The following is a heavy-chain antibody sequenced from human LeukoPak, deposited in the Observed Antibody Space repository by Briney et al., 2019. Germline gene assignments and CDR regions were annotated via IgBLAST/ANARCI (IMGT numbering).Heavy chain of an antibody. D-gene: IGHD1-26*01. Sequence: PGGALGLSRLTSGFTHSTNAMRWVRQAPGKGLEWISGFSGSGESTYYADSVKGRFTIPRDDSRNTLYLQMNSLRGDDAPVYYCAKDVGKWESLHFFEYWGQGTLVTVS. CDR3: AKDVGKWESLHFFEY. CDR2: FSGSGEST. CDR1: GFTHSTNA. V-gene: IGHV3-23*01. J-gene: IGHJ4*02.